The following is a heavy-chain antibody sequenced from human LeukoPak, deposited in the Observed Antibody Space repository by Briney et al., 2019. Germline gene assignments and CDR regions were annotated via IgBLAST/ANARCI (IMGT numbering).Heavy chain of an antibody. Sequence: PSEALSLTCTVSGDSISSSSSYWGWIRQPPGEGLEWIGSIYYSGSTYYNTSLKSRVTISVDTSKNHFSLKLSSVTAADTAVYYCARQRAFDIWGQGTMVTVSS. V-gene: IGHV4-39*01. J-gene: IGHJ3*02. CDR3: ARQRAFDI. CDR2: IYYSGST. CDR1: GDSISSSSSY.